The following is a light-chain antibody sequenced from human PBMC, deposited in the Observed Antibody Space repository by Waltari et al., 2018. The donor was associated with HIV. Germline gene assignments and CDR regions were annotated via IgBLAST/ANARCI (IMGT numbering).Light chain of an antibody. CDR1: QSVGSA. Sequence: EIVMTQSPATLSVSPGERVAISCRARQSVGSALAWYHQKPGQVPRLLIYGASTRATGVPARFSGSGSETEFTLTISSLQSEDFAVYYCQQYNKWPLTFGGGTKVEIK. CDR3: QQYNKWPLT. J-gene: IGKJ4*01. V-gene: IGKV3-15*01. CDR2: GAS.